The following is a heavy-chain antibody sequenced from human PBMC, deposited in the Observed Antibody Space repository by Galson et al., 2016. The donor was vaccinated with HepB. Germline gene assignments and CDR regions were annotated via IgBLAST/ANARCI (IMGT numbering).Heavy chain of an antibody. V-gene: IGHV3-21*06. CDR1: GFTFSSFS. Sequence: SLRLSCAASGFTFSSFSMNWVRQAPGKGLEWVSCISSSGSYIYYADSLKGRFTISRDNAKNSLYLQMNSLRVEDTAVYYCAREISGWAFDIWGQGTMVTVSS. J-gene: IGHJ3*02. CDR2: ISSSGSYI. D-gene: IGHD2-15*01. CDR3: AREISGWAFDI.